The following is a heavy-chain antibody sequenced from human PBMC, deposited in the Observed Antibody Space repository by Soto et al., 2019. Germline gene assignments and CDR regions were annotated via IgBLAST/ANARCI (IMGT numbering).Heavy chain of an antibody. CDR3: ARDIFDN. V-gene: IGHV3-48*03. Sequence: EVQLVESGGGLAQPGGSLRLSCVASGFTFSYYEMNWVRQAPGKGLEWTSYITSSGDRAQYADSVKGRFTISRDNTKNLLYLQMTSLSAEDTGLYYCARDIFDNWGQGTLVTVSS. J-gene: IGHJ4*02. CDR2: ITSSGDRA. CDR1: GFTFSYYE.